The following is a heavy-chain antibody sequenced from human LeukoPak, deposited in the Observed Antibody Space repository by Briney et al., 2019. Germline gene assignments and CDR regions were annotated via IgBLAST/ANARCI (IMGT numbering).Heavy chain of an antibody. CDR3: ARDAARYYYDSSGYGDAFDI. D-gene: IGHD3-22*01. V-gene: IGHV4-59*01. CDR1: GGSISSYY. Sequence: SETLSLTCTVSGGSISSYYWSWIRQPPGKGLEWIGYICYSGSTNYNPSLKSRVTISVDTSKNQFSLKLSSVTAADTAVYYCARDAARYYYDSSGYGDAFDIWGQGTMVTVS. CDR2: ICYSGST. J-gene: IGHJ3*02.